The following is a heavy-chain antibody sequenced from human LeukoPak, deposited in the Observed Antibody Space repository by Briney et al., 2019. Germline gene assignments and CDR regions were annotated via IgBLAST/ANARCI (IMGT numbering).Heavy chain of an antibody. CDR1: GGSISSYY. J-gene: IGHJ3*02. CDR2: IYYSRST. D-gene: IGHD3-22*01. V-gene: IGHV4-59*01. CDR3: ARYSSGYRDAFDI. Sequence: PSETLSLTCTVSGGSISSYYWSWIRQPPGKGLEWIGYIYYSRSTNYNPSLKSRVTISVDTSKNQFSLKLSSVTAADTAVYYCARYSSGYRDAFDIWGQGTMVTVSS.